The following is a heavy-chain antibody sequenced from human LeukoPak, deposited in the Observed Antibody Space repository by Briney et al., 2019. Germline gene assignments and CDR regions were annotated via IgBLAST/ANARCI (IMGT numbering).Heavy chain of an antibody. CDR1: GFTFDDYA. V-gene: IGHV3-43*02. Sequence: PGGSLRLSCAASGFTFDDYAMHWVRQAPGKGLEWVPLISGDGGSTYYADSVKGRFTISRDNSKNSLYLQMNSLRTEDTALYYCAKGAWSFGYFDYWGQGTLVTVSS. D-gene: IGHD3-3*01. J-gene: IGHJ4*02. CDR3: AKGAWSFGYFDY. CDR2: ISGDGGST.